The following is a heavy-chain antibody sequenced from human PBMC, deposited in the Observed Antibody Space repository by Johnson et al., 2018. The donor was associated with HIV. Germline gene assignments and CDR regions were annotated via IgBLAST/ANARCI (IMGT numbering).Heavy chain of an antibody. D-gene: IGHD1-26*01. J-gene: IGHJ3*02. CDR3: ARDSPRIVGVPDAFDI. V-gene: IGHV3-30-3*01. CDR1: GFTFSSYT. Sequence: QVQLVESGGGVVQPGRSLRLSCAASGFTFSSYTMHWVRQAPGKGLEWVAVISYDGSNKYYGDSVKGRFTISRDNSKNTLYLQMNSLRAEDTAVYYCARDSPRIVGVPDAFDIWGQGTMVTVSS. CDR2: ISYDGSNK.